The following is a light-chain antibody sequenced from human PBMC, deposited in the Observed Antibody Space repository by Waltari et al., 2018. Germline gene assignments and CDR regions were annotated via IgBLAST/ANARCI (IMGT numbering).Light chain of an antibody. J-gene: IGLJ3*02. CDR1: SSDVGGYNY. CDR2: DVT. Sequence: QSALTQPRSVSGSPGQSVTLPCTGTSSDVGGYNYVSWYPHHPGKAPKLMIYDVTKRPSGVPDRFSGSKSGNTASLTISGLQAEDEAAYYCFSYAGSYTPWVFGGGTKLTVL. CDR3: FSYAGSYTPWV. V-gene: IGLV2-11*01.